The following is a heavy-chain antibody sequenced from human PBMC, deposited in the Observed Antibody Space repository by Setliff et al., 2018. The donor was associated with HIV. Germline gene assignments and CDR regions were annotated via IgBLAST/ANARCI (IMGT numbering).Heavy chain of an antibody. V-gene: IGHV4-59*11. CDR1: GGSISGHY. J-gene: IGHJ6*02. D-gene: IGHD3-10*01. CDR2: IYTTERI. CDR3: ARPGSSSYYYAMDV. Sequence: PSETLSLTCSLSGGSISGHYWSWIRQTPGKGLEWIATIYTTERISYNPSLRSRVTISAETSQNLFSLRLRSVTAADTGVYYCARPGSSSYYYAMDVWGLGTTVTVSS.